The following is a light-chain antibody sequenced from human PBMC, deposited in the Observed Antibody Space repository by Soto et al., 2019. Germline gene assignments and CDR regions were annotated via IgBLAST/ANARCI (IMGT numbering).Light chain of an antibody. Sequence: QAVVTQPPSASGTPGQRVTISCSGSSSNIGTNYVYWYQQLPGTAPKLLIYRNNQRPSGVPDRFSGSKSGTSASLAISGLRSEDADDYYCAAWDDRLSCLYVFGIGTKLTVL. CDR2: RNN. V-gene: IGLV1-47*01. CDR1: SSNIGTNY. CDR3: AAWDDRLSCLYV. J-gene: IGLJ1*01.